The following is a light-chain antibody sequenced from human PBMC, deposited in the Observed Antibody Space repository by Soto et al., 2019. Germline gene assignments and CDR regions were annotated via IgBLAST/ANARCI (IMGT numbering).Light chain of an antibody. CDR3: CSYAGSTTPVV. J-gene: IGLJ2*01. V-gene: IGLV2-23*01. CDR2: EGT. Sequence: QSALTQPASVSGSPGQSITISCSGTSGVFGSYKLVSWYQHHPGKAPKLMIYEGTKRPSGVSNRFSGSKSGNTASLTISGLQAEDEADYYCCSYAGSTTPVVFGGGTKLTVL. CDR1: SGVFGSYKL.